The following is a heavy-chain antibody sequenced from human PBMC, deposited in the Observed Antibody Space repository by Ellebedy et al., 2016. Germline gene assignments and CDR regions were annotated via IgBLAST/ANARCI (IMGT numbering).Heavy chain of an antibody. Sequence: GESLKISXVASGFSFRNFFMSWVRQAPGGGLEWISTISGDGDTTFSADSVKGRFTISRDNSKYTLYLQMNNLRVEDTALYYCRQGHYFDLWGQGALVTVSS. CDR1: GFSFRNFF. V-gene: IGHV3-23*01. CDR3: RQGHYFDL. J-gene: IGHJ4*02. CDR2: ISGDGDTT.